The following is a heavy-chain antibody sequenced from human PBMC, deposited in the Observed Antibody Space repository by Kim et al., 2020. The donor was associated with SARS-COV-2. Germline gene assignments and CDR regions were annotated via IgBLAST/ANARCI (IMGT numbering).Heavy chain of an antibody. Sequence: ASVKVSCKASGYTFTSYGISWVRQAPGQGLEWMGWISAYNGNTNYAQKLQGRVTMTTDTSTSTAYMELRSLRSDDTAVYYCARGVSDFWSGYRYYYYYGMDVWGQGTTVTVSS. CDR1: GYTFTSYG. V-gene: IGHV1-18*01. CDR2: ISAYNGNT. J-gene: IGHJ6*02. D-gene: IGHD3-3*01. CDR3: ARGVSDFWSGYRYYYYYGMDV.